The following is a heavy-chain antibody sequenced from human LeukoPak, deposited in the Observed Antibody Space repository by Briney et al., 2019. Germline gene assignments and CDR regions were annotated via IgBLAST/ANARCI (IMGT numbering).Heavy chain of an antibody. V-gene: IGHV1-18*04. CDR2: ISAYNGNT. CDR3: ARGTASGYSYGYGLY. D-gene: IGHD5-18*01. Sequence: ASVKVSCKASGYTFTSYGIRWVRQAPGQGLEWMGWISAYNGNTNYAQKLQGRVTMTTDTSTSTAYMELRSLRSDDTAVYYCARGTASGYSYGYGLYWGQGTLVTVSS. J-gene: IGHJ4*02. CDR1: GYTFTSYG.